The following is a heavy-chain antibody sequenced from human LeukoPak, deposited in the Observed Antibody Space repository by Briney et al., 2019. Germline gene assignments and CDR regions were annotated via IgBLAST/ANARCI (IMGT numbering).Heavy chain of an antibody. J-gene: IGHJ4*02. D-gene: IGHD3-22*01. CDR3: AKSLGGMYYYDSSGYPYFDY. V-gene: IGHV3-23*01. CDR1: GFTFSRYA. CDR2: ISGSGGST. Sequence: GGSLRLSCAASGFTFSRYAMSWVRQAPGKGLEWVSAISGSGGSTYYADSVKGRFTISRDNSKNTLYLQMNSLRAEDTAVYYCAKSLGGMYYYDSSGYPYFDYWGQGTLVTVSP.